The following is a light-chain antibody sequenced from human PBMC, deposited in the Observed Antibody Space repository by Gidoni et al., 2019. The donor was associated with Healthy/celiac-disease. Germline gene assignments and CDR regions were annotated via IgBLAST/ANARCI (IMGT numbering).Light chain of an antibody. CDR1: QSISSC. CDR2: AAS. V-gene: IGKV1-39*01. J-gene: IGKJ4*01. Sequence: IQLTTYPSSLSASVGDRVTITCRASQSISSCLYWYQQKPGKAPKLLIYAASSLQSGVPSRFSGSGSGTDFTLTISSLQPEDFATYYCQQSYSTPLTFGGGTKVEIK. CDR3: QQSYSTPLT.